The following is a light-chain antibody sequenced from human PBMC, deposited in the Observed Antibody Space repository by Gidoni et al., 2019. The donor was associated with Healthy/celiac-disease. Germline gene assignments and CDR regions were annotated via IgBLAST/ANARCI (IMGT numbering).Light chain of an antibody. CDR1: SSDVGGYTY. Sequence: QSALTQPASVSGSPGQSITISCTGTSSDVGGYTYVSWYQQPPGKAPKLMLYEVSNRPSGVSNRFSGSKSGNTASLTISGLQAEDEADYYCSSYTSSSTGNYVFGTGTKVTVL. CDR3: SSYTSSSTGNYV. CDR2: EVS. V-gene: IGLV2-14*01. J-gene: IGLJ1*01.